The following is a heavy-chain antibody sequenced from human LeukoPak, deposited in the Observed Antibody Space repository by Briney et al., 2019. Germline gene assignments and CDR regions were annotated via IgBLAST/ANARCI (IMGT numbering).Heavy chain of an antibody. D-gene: IGHD1-26*01. CDR2: ISYDGNNK. Sequence: GGSLRLSCAASGFSFNNYVMNWVRQAPGKGLEWVAVISYDGNNKYYGNSVKGRFTISRDNAENSLYLEMNSLRVEDTAIYYCVRDRGSYRPIDYWGQGTLVTVSS. J-gene: IGHJ4*02. CDR3: VRDRGSYRPIDY. CDR1: GFSFNNYV. V-gene: IGHV3-30*04.